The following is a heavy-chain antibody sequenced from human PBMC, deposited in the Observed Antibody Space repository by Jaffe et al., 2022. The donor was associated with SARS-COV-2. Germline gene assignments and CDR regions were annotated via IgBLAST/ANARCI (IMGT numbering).Heavy chain of an antibody. V-gene: IGHV1-69*01. CDR2: IIPIFGTA. CDR3: ASPDYYDSSGFPNTEYFQH. Sequence: QVQLVQSGAEVKKPGSSVKVSCKASGGTFSSYAISWVRQAPGQGLEWMGGIIPIFGTANYAQKFQGRVTITADESTSTAYMELSSLRSEDTAVYYCASPDYYDSSGFPNTEYFQHWGQGTLVTVSS. J-gene: IGHJ1*01. CDR1: GGTFSSYA. D-gene: IGHD3-22*01.